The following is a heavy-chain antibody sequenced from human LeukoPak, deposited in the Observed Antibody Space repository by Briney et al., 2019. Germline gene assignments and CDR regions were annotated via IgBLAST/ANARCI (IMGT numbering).Heavy chain of an antibody. CDR1: GFTFDDYG. J-gene: IGHJ4*02. V-gene: IGHV3-7*01. CDR3: ARLTN. CDR2: IKQDGSEK. Sequence: PGGSLRLSCAASGFTFDDYGMSWVRQAPGKGLEWVANIKQDGSEKYYVDSVKGRFTISRDNAKNSLYLQMNSLRAEDTAVYYCARLTNWGQGTLVTVSS.